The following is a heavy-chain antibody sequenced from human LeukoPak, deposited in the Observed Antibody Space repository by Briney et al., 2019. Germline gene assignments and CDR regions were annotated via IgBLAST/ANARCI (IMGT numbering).Heavy chain of an antibody. D-gene: IGHD1-26*01. Sequence: SETLSLTCAVYGDSFNGYYWSWIRQPPGKGLEWIGEINHSGITHYNPSLKSRVTMSVDEPKNQLSLKLSSVTAADTAVYFCARSGDASGWGQGNLVTVSS. J-gene: IGHJ4*02. CDR2: INHSGIT. V-gene: IGHV4-34*01. CDR3: ARSGDASG. CDR1: GDSFNGYY.